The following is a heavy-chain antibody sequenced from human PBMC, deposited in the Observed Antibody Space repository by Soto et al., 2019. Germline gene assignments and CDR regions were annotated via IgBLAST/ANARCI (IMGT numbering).Heavy chain of an antibody. D-gene: IGHD6-19*01. CDR2: INGGNGNT. Sequence: QVQLVQSGAEVKKPGASVKVSCKASGYTFTSYAIHWVRQAPGQRLEWMGWINGGNGNTKYSQKLQGRVTITRDTAASTAYMELSSLRSEDTAVYYCERGDPLAADYWGQGTLVTVSS. CDR3: ERGDPLAADY. CDR1: GYTFTSYA. V-gene: IGHV1-3*01. J-gene: IGHJ4*02.